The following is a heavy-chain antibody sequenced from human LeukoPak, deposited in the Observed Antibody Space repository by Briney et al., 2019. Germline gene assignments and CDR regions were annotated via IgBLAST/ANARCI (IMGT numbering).Heavy chain of an antibody. J-gene: IGHJ4*02. Sequence: SETLSLTCTVSGGSISSSSYYWGWIRQPPGKGLEWIGSIYYSGSTYYNPSLKSRVTISVDTSKNQFSLKLSSVTAADTAVYYCARDPEQQLIRYFDYWGQGTLVTVSS. CDR2: IYYSGST. CDR3: ARDPEQQLIRYFDY. CDR1: GGSISSSSYY. D-gene: IGHD6-13*01. V-gene: IGHV4-39*02.